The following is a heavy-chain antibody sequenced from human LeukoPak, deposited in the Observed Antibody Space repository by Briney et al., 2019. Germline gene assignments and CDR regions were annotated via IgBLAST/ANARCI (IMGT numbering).Heavy chain of an antibody. D-gene: IGHD3-22*01. CDR1: GFTFSSYA. J-gene: IGHJ4*02. CDR3: AKDYYDSSGPVPVGY. V-gene: IGHV3-23*01. CDR2: ISGSGGST. Sequence: PGGSLRRSCAASGFTFSSYAMSWVRQAPGKGLEWVSAISGSGGSTYYADSVKGRFTISRDNSKNTLYLQMNSLRAEDTAVYYCAKDYYDSSGPVPVGYWGQGTLVTVSS.